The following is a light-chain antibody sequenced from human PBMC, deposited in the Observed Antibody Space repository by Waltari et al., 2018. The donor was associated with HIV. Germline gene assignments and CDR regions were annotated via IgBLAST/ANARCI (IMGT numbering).Light chain of an antibody. CDR1: KSNIGNNF. J-gene: IGLJ2*01. CDR2: RND. CDR3: ASWDDNLGHWI. Sequence: QPKMTQAPSASKTPGQSITMSCSGTKSNIGNNFIYWYQQIAGAAPRLVMARNDQRPAGVPDRFSGTKSGTSAFLAITGLRLDDEATYFCASWDDNLGHWIFGGGTKLTVL. V-gene: IGLV1-47*01.